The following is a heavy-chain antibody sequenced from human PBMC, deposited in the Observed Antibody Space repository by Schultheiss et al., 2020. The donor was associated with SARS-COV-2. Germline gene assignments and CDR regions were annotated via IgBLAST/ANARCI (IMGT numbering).Heavy chain of an antibody. CDR1: GGSISSYY. J-gene: IGHJ3*02. CDR3: ARGDLWLGTLDGFDI. V-gene: IGHV4-59*12. Sequence: SETLSLTCTVSGGSISSYYWSWIRQPPGKGLEWIGYIYYSGSTNYNPSLKSRVTISVDTSKNQFSLKLSSVTAADTAVYYCARGDLWLGTLDGFDIWGQGTLVTVSS. CDR2: IYYSGST. D-gene: IGHD3-16*01.